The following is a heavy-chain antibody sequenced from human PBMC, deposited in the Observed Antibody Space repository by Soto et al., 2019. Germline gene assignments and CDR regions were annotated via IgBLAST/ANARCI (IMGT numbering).Heavy chain of an antibody. J-gene: IGHJ3*02. D-gene: IGHD6-13*01. CDR2: IYPGDSDT. V-gene: IGHV5-51*01. CDR1: GYSFTSYW. CDR3: AKILRSSWTRDDAFDI. Sequence: GESLKISCKGSGYSFTSYWIGWVRQMPGKGLEWMGIIYPGDSDTRYSPSFQGQVTISADKSISTAYLQWSSLKASDTAMYYCAKILRSSWTRDDAFDIWGQGTMVTVSS.